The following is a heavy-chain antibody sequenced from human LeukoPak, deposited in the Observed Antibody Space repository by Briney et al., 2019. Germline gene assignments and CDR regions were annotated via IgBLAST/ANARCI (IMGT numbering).Heavy chain of an antibody. CDR2: VNADGGNT. CDR1: GFTFDNYR. V-gene: IGHV3-23*01. J-gene: IGHJ4*02. CDR3: TKRVKYGGTWDHFAD. D-gene: IGHD1-26*01. Sequence: GGSLSLSCAASGFTFDNYRMSWVRQAPGKGLGWVSTVNADGGNTYYADSVKGRFTSSRDNSKSTLILQMNSLRVEDTALYYCTKRVKYGGTWDHFADWGQGTLVTVSS.